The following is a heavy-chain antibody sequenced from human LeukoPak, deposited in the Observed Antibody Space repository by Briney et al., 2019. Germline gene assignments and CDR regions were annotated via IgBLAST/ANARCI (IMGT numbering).Heavy chain of an antibody. V-gene: IGHV3-30*03. Sequence: PGGSLRLSCAASGFTFSVYGMHWVRQAPGKGLEWVAVISYDGSNKYYADSVKGRFTVSRDDSKNTAYLQMNSLKAEDTAVYYCARQDCHGGSCSYVAYWGQGTLVTVSS. J-gene: IGHJ4*02. D-gene: IGHD2-15*01. CDR2: ISYDGSNK. CDR1: GFTFSVYG. CDR3: ARQDCHGGSCSYVAY.